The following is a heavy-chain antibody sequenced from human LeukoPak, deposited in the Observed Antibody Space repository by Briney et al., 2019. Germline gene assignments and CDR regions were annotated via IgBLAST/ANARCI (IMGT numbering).Heavy chain of an antibody. D-gene: IGHD3-3*01. V-gene: IGHV4-39*07. CDR1: GGSISSSSYY. Sequence: SETLSLTCTVSGGSISSSSYYWGWIRQPPGKGLEWIVSIYYSGSTYYNPSLKSRLTISVYTSKNQFSLKLSSVTAADTALYFWGPIFGVVIQPEYFEYWGQGTLVTVSS. CDR3: GPIFGVVIQPEYFEY. J-gene: IGHJ4*02. CDR2: IYYSGST.